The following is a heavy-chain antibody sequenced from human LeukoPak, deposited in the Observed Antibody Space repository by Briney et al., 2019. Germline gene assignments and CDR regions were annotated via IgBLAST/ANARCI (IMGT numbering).Heavy chain of an antibody. D-gene: IGHD5-18*01. CDR3: ARVRGYSYPFDY. J-gene: IGHJ4*02. CDR2: INSDGSST. CDR1: GFTFSSYW. Sequence: GGSLRLSCAASGFTFSSYWMHWVRQAPGKGLVWVSRINSDGSSTSYADSVEGRFTISRDNAKDTLYLQMNSLRAEDTAVYYCARVRGYSYPFDYWGQGTPVTVSS. V-gene: IGHV3-74*01.